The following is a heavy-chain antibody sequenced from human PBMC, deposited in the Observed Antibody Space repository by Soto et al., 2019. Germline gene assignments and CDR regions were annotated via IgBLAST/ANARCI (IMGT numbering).Heavy chain of an antibody. J-gene: IGHJ4*02. CDR2: ISGSGGSP. V-gene: IGHV3-23*01. Sequence: EVQLLESGGGLVQTGGSLRLSCAASGFTFNSYAMSWVRQAPGKGLEWVSTISGSGGSPYYADSVKGRFTISRDNSKNTLYLQMNSLRADDTAVYYCAKAPKEYSSGWYLDRYFDYWGQGTLVIVSS. CDR3: AKAPKEYSSGWYLDRYFDY. CDR1: GFTFNSYA. D-gene: IGHD6-19*01.